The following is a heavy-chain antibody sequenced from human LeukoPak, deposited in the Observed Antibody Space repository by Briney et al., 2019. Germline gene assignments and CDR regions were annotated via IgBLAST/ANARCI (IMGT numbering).Heavy chain of an antibody. V-gene: IGHV3-64*01. CDR2: ISSNGGST. CDR1: GFTFSSYA. CDR3: ARQETGDYVWGSYRSAFDY. D-gene: IGHD3-16*02. Sequence: GGSLRLSCAASGFTFSSYAMHWVRQAPGKGLEYVSAISSNGGSTYYANSVKGRFTISRDNSKNTLYLQMGSLRAEDMAVYYCARQETGDYVWGSYRSAFDYWGQGTLVTVSS. J-gene: IGHJ4*02.